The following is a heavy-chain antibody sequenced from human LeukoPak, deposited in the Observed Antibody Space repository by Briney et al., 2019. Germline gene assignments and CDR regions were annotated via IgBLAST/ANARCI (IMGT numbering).Heavy chain of an antibody. D-gene: IGHD2-21*02. V-gene: IGHV4-38-2*02. CDR2: IYHSGST. Sequence: SETLSLTCTVSGYSISSGYYWGWIRQPPGKGLEWIGSIYHSGSTYYNPSLKSRVTISVDTSKNQFSLKLSSVTAADTAVYYCARAVVSSDDYYYYMDVWGKGTTVTVSS. CDR3: ARAVVSSDDYYYYMDV. CDR1: GYSISSGYY. J-gene: IGHJ6*03.